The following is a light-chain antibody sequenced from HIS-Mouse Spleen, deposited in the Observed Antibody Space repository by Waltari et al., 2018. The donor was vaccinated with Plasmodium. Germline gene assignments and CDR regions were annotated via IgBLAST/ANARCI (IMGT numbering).Light chain of an antibody. CDR3: QTWGTGFWV. Sequence: QLVLTQSPSASASLGASVKLTCTLSSGPSSYAIAWPPQQPEKGPRYFMKLNSDGSHSKGDGIPDRFSGSSSGAERYLTISSLQSEDEADYYCQTWGTGFWVFGGGTKLTVL. V-gene: IGLV4-69*01. CDR2: LNSDGSH. CDR1: SGPSSYA. J-gene: IGLJ3*02.